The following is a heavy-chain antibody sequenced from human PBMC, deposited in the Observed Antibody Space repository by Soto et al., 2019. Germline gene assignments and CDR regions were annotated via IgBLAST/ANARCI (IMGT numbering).Heavy chain of an antibody. Sequence: PSESLYLTCTDSGSSISFYFRSWKRQPPGKGLEYIGNIQYSGSTNYHPSLQSRVTISPDTSKNQFPLKLSSVTAADSAVYYCARHPRYSPSDYYDYYMGVWGIRTTVTVSS. CDR3: ARHPRYSPSDYYDYYMGV. CDR1: GSSISFYF. D-gene: IGHD1-1*01. CDR2: IQYSGST. V-gene: IGHV4-59*08. J-gene: IGHJ6*03.